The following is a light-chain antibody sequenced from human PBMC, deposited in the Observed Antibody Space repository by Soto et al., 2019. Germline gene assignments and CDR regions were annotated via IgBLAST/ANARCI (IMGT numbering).Light chain of an antibody. CDR1: QSVSSSY. Sequence: EIVLTQSPGTLSLSPGERATLSCRASQSVSSSYLAWYQQKPGQAPRLLIYGASSRATGIPDRFSGSGSGTNFTLNISRLESEDLAVYYCQQYGSSPSWTFGQGTKVQIK. V-gene: IGKV3-20*01. CDR3: QQYGSSPSWT. J-gene: IGKJ1*01. CDR2: GAS.